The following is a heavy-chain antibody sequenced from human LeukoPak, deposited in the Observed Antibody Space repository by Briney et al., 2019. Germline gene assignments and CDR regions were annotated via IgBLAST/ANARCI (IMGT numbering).Heavy chain of an antibody. CDR2: IYCSGTT. CDR3: ARGVYIAAAQYGY. J-gene: IGHJ4*02. Sequence: SETLSLTCTVSGGSISSYYWSWIRQPPGKGLEWIGHIYCSGTTNYNPSLKSRVTISVDTSKNQFSLKLSSVTAADTAVYYCARGVYIAAAQYGYWGQGTLVTVSS. V-gene: IGHV4-59*01. CDR1: GGSISSYY. D-gene: IGHD6-13*01.